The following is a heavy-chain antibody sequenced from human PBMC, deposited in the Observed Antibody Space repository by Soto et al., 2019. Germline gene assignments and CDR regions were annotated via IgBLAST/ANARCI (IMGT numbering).Heavy chain of an antibody. CDR3: AKNRMTGQAHYVF. CDR1: GFTFSSYA. Sequence: PGGSLRLSCAASGFTFSSYAMTWVRQAPGKGPEWVSAISGSGEYIFYADSVKGRFTVSRDNSKNTLYLQLSSLRGEDTALYYCAKNRMTGQAHYVFWGQGT. CDR2: ISGSGEYI. J-gene: IGHJ4*02. V-gene: IGHV3-23*01. D-gene: IGHD3-9*01.